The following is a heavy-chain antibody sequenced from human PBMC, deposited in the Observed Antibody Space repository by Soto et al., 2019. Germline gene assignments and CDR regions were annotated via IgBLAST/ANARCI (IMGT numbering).Heavy chain of an antibody. Sequence: ASVKVSCKASGGTFSSYAISWVRQAPGQGLEWMGGIIPIFGTANYAQKFQGRVTITADESTSTAYMELSSLRSEDTAVYYCASAGYPPYYLDYCRQGTLVTVSS. D-gene: IGHD1-1*01. V-gene: IGHV1-69*13. CDR2: IIPIFGTA. J-gene: IGHJ4*02. CDR3: ASAGYPPYYLDY. CDR1: GGTFSSYA.